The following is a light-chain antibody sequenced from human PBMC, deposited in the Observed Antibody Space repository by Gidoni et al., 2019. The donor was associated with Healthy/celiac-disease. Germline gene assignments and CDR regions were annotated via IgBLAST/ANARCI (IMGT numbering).Light chain of an antibody. J-gene: IGKJ1*01. V-gene: IGKV3-11*01. CDR3: QQRSNWPT. CDR1: QSVSSY. CDR2: DAS. Sequence: EIVLTQSPATLSLSPGERATLSCRASQSVSSYLAWYQQKPGQAPRLLIYDASNRATGIPARFSGSGSGTDFTITISSLEPEDFEVYYCQQRSNWPTFGQGTKVEIK.